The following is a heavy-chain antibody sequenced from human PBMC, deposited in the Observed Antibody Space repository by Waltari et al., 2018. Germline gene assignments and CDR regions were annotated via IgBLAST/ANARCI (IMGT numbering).Heavy chain of an antibody. D-gene: IGHD2-15*01. V-gene: IGHV5-51*01. CDR1: GYSFTTYW. J-gene: IGHJ4*02. Sequence: EVQLVQSGAELKKPGESLTISCKGSGYSFTTYWIGWVRQMPGKGLEWMGIIYPGDSLARYSPSFQGQVTISADKSISTAYLQWSSLKASDTAMYYCVRQNGGSNDPFDYWGQGTLVTVSS. CDR3: VRQNGGSNDPFDY. CDR2: IYPGDSLA.